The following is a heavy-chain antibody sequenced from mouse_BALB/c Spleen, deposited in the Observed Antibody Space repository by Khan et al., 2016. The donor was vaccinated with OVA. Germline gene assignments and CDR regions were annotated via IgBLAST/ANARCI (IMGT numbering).Heavy chain of an antibody. D-gene: IGHD1-3*01. CDR3: ARGSGNSRCVY. CDR2: ISTYYGDA. V-gene: IGHV1S137*01. Sequence: QVQLQQSGAELVRPGVSVKISCKGSGYTFTDYAMHWVKQSHAKSLEWIGVISTYYGDATYNQKFKGKATMTVDKSSSTAYMELARLTSEDSAIYYCARGSGNSRCVYWGQGTLVTVSA. J-gene: IGHJ3*01. CDR1: GYTFTDYA.